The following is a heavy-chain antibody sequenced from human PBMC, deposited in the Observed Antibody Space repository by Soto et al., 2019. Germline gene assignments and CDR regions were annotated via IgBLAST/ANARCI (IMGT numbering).Heavy chain of an antibody. Sequence: ASVKVSCKASGYTFTSYAMHWVRQAPGQRLEWMGWINAGNGNTKYSQKFQGRVTITRDTSASTAYMELSSLRSEDTAVYYCARGAPRSSKPRPYYFDYWGQGTLVTVSS. D-gene: IGHD1-26*01. J-gene: IGHJ4*02. CDR2: INAGNGNT. V-gene: IGHV1-3*01. CDR3: ARGAPRSSKPRPYYFDY. CDR1: GYTFTSYA.